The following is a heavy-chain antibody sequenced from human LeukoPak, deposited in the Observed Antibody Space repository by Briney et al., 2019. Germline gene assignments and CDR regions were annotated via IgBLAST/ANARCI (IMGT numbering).Heavy chain of an antibody. CDR3: AKEYDSSGYLDY. CDR2: ISSSGSTI. CDR1: GFTFSSYE. V-gene: IGHV3-48*03. D-gene: IGHD3-22*01. J-gene: IGHJ4*02. Sequence: GGSLRLSCAASGFTFSSYEMNWVRQAPGKGLEWVSYISSSGSTIYYADSVKGRFTISRDNAKNSLYLQMNSLRAEDTALCYCAKEYDSSGYLDYWGQGTLVTVSS.